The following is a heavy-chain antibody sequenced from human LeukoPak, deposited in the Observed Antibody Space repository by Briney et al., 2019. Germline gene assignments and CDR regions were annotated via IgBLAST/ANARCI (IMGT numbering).Heavy chain of an antibody. CDR2: MFYSGST. V-gene: IGHV4-59*11. J-gene: IGHJ5*02. D-gene: IGHD3-10*01. CDR1: GGSISSHF. CDR3: ARDRAPVTMIRGAPGGFDP. Sequence: SETLSLTCTVSGGSISSHFWSWIRQPPGKGLEWIGYMFYSGSTNYNPSLKSRVTVSVDASKNQFSLKLTSVSAADTAVYYCARDRAPVTMIRGAPGGFDPWGQGTLVTVSS.